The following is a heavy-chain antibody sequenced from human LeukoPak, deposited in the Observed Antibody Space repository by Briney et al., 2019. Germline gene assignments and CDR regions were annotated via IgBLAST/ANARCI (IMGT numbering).Heavy chain of an antibody. V-gene: IGHV1-69*06. CDR3: AREGYSSGWFDY. D-gene: IGHD6-19*01. J-gene: IGHJ4*02. CDR2: IIPIFGTA. Sequence: SVKVSCKASGGTFSSYAISWVCQAPGQGLEWMGGIIPIFGTANYAQKFQGRVTITADKSTSTAYMELSSLRSEDTAVYYCAREGYSSGWFDYWGQGTLVTVSS. CDR1: GGTFSSYA.